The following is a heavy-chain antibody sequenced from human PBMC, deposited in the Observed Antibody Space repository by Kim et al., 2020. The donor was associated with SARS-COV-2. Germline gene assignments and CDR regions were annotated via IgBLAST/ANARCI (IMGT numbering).Heavy chain of an antibody. Sequence: GGSLRLSCAASGFTFSSYGMHWVRQAPGKGLEWVAVISYDGSNKYYADSVKGRFTISRDNSKNTLYLQMNSLRAEDTAVYYCARDLGYSSSWYSPTTWGQGTLVTVSS. CDR2: ISYDGSNK. V-gene: IGHV3-33*05. D-gene: IGHD6-13*01. J-gene: IGHJ4*02. CDR3: ARDLGYSSSWYSPTT. CDR1: GFTFSSYG.